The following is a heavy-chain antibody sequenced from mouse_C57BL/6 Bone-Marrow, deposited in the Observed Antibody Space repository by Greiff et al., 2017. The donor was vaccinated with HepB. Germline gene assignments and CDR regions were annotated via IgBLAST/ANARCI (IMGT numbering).Heavy chain of an antibody. CDR3: ARGEYDGFPYYYAMDY. V-gene: IGHV1-55*01. Sequence: QVQLQQPGAELVKPGASVKMSCKASGYTFTSYWITWVKQRPGQGLEWIGDIYPGSGSTNYNEKFKSKATLTVDTSSSTAYMQLSSLTSEDSAVYYCARGEYDGFPYYYAMDYWGQGTSVTVSS. D-gene: IGHD2-14*01. J-gene: IGHJ4*01. CDR2: IYPGSGST. CDR1: GYTFTSYW.